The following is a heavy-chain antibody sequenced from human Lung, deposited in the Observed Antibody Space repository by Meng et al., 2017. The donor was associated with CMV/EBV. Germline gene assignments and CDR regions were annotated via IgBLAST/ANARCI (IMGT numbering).Heavy chain of an antibody. Sequence: GESLKISCAASGFTFSSYAMHWVRQAPGKGLEWVAVISYDGSNKYYADSVKGRFTISRDNSKNTLYLQMNSLRAEDTAVYYCARDLRPMYYDFWSGFGAWGQGNLVNGSS. CDR1: GFTFSSYA. J-gene: IGHJ5*02. CDR3: ARDLRPMYYDFWSGFGA. CDR2: ISYDGSNK. D-gene: IGHD3-3*01. V-gene: IGHV3-30*04.